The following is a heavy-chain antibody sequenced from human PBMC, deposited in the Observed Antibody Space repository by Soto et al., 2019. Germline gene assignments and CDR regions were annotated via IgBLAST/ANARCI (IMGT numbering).Heavy chain of an antibody. CDR1: GGSVSSGSYY. CDR2: IYYSGST. Sequence: SETLSLTCTVSGGSVSSGSYYWSWIRQPPGKGLEWIGYIYYSGSTNYNPSLKSRVTISVDTSKNQFSLKLSSVTGADTAVYYCARDKLDYSDYVYYGMDVWGQGTTVTVSS. V-gene: IGHV4-61*01. D-gene: IGHD4-4*01. J-gene: IGHJ6*02. CDR3: ARDKLDYSDYVYYGMDV.